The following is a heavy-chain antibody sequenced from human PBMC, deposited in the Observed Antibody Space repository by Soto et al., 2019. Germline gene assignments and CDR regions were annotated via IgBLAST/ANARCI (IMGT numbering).Heavy chain of an antibody. D-gene: IGHD6-19*01. V-gene: IGHV4-39*01. J-gene: IGHJ5*02. CDR2: IYYSGST. Sequence: SETLSLTCTVSGGSISSSSYYWGWIRQPPGKGLEWIGSIYYSGSTYYNPSLKSRVTISVDTSKNQFSLKLSSVTAADTAVYYCARLYPYSSGWYNWFDPWGQGTLVTVSS. CDR1: GGSISSSSYY. CDR3: ARLYPYSSGWYNWFDP.